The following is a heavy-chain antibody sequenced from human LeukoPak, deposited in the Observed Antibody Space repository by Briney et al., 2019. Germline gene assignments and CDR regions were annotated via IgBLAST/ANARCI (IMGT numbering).Heavy chain of an antibody. CDR3: ARNDITMIVVVNNFDY. D-gene: IGHD3-22*01. CDR1: GYSISSGYY. J-gene: IGHJ4*02. Sequence: PSETLSLTCTVSGYSISSGYYWGWIRQPPGKGLEWTGSIYHSGSTYYNPSPKSRVTISVDTSKNQFSLKLSSVTAADTAVYYCARNDITMIVVVNNFDYWGQGTLVTVSS. V-gene: IGHV4-38-2*02. CDR2: IYHSGST.